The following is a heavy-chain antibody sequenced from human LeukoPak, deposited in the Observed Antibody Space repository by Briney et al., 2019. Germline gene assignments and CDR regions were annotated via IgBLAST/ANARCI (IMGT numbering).Heavy chain of an antibody. CDR3: ARGERGYRYGFEYFQR. J-gene: IGHJ1*01. Sequence: GASVKVSCKASGYTFTYYDINWVRQATGQGLEWMRWMNPNSGNTGYAQKFQARVTFTRITSISTAYMELRSLRPEDTAVYYCARGERGYRYGFEYFQRWGQGTLVTVSS. D-gene: IGHD5-18*01. CDR2: MNPNSGNT. CDR1: GYTFTYYD. V-gene: IGHV1-8*03.